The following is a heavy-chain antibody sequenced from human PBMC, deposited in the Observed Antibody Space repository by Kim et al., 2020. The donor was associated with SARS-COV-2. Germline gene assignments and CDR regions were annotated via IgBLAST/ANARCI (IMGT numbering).Heavy chain of an antibody. J-gene: IGHJ2*01. CDR3: ARGRGSGWYLSTDWYFDL. Sequence: ASVKVSCKASGYTFTGYYMHWVRQAPGQGLEWMGWINPNSGGTNYAQKFQGRVTMTRDTSISTAYMELSRLRSDDTAVYYCARGRGSGWYLSTDWYFDLWGRGTLVTVSS. CDR2: INPNSGGT. D-gene: IGHD6-19*01. V-gene: IGHV1-2*02. CDR1: GYTFTGYY.